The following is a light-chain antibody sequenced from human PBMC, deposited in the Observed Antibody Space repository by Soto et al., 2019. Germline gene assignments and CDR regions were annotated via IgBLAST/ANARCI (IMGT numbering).Light chain of an antibody. CDR3: QVWDSSSDHYV. Sequence: SYALTQPPSVSGAPGQATRITCGGNNIGSKSVHWYQQKPGQAAVLVVYDDSDRPSGIPERFSGSNSGYTATLTIRRVEAGDEADYYCQVWDSSSDHYVFGTGTKVTV. CDR2: DDS. J-gene: IGLJ1*01. CDR1: NIGSKS. V-gene: IGLV3-21*02.